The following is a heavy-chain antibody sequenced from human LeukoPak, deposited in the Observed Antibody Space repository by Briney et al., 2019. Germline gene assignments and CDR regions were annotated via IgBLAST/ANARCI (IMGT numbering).Heavy chain of an antibody. CDR1: GGTFSSYA. J-gene: IGHJ5*02. CDR3: ARDSGYCIGVCCYPNWFDP. D-gene: IGHD2-15*01. V-gene: IGHV1-69*04. Sequence: SLKVSCTASGGTFSSYAISWVRQAPGQGLEWMGRIIPILSIANYAQKFQSGVTITADKSTSTDYMELSSLKYGDTAVYYCARDSGYCIGVCCYPNWFDPWGQGTLVTVSS. CDR2: IIPILSIA.